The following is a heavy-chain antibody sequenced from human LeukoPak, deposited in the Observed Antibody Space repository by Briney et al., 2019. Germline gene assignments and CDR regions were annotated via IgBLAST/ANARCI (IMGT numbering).Heavy chain of an antibody. CDR2: IYYSGST. CDR3: ARVRPDIVVVVAATHPFDY. Sequence: SETLSLTCTVSGGSISSSSYYWGWIRQPPGKGLEWIGSIYYSGSTYYNPSLKSRVTISVDTSKNQFSLKLSSVTAADTAVYYCARVRPDIVVVVAATHPFDYWGQGTLVTVSS. D-gene: IGHD2-15*01. J-gene: IGHJ4*02. CDR1: GGSISSSSYY. V-gene: IGHV4-39*07.